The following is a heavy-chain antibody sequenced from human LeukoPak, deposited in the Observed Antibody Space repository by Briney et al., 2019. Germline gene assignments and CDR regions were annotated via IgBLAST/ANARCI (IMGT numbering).Heavy chain of an antibody. CDR3: ERHPFLERLLFT. CDR2: IYYSGST. Sequence: PSETLSLTCTVSGGSISSSSYYWGWIPQPPGKGLEWIGSIYYSGSTYFNPSLKSRVTISVDTSKNQFSLKLSSVTAADTAVYYCERHPFLERLLFTWGQGTLVTVSS. V-gene: IGHV4-39*01. CDR1: GGSISSSSYY. J-gene: IGHJ5*02. D-gene: IGHD3-3*02.